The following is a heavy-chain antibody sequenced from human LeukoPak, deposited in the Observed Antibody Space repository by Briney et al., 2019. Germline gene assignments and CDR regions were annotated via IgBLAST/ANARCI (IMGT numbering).Heavy chain of an antibody. D-gene: IGHD1-26*01. CDR1: GFTFNSFG. V-gene: IGHV3-23*03. J-gene: IGHJ4*02. CDR2: INSGGTTT. Sequence: GGSLRLSCAASGFTFNSFGMNWVRQAPGKGLDWVSAINSGGTTTYYADSVKGRFTISRDNSKNTLYLQMNSLRAEDTAIYYCAKEMGHAKPFDYWGQGTQVSVSS. CDR3: AKEMGHAKPFDY.